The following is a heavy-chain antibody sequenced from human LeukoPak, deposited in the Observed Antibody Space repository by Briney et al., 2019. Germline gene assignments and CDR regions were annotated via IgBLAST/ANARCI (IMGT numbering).Heavy chain of an antibody. CDR2: IYYSGST. CDR1: GGSIISYY. D-gene: IGHD6-19*01. CDR3: ARGYSSGWYAQVPYYFDY. J-gene: IGHJ4*02. Sequence: SETLSLTCTVSGGSIISYYWSWIRQPPGKGLEWIGYIYYSGSTNYNPSLKSRVTISVDTSKNQFSLKLSSVTAADTAVYYCARGYSSGWYAQVPYYFDYWGQGTLVTVSS. V-gene: IGHV4-59*01.